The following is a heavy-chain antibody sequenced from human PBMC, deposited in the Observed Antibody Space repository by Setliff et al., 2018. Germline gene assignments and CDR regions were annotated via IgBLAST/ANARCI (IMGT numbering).Heavy chain of an antibody. V-gene: IGHV1-3*01. Sequence: ASVKVSCKASGYTFTSYAMHWVRQAPGQRLEWMGWINAGNGNTKYSQKFQGRVTITRDTSASTAYMELSGLRSEDTAVYYCATHGGYYYDSSGSFGAYWGQGTLVTVSS. CDR1: GYTFTSYA. D-gene: IGHD3-22*01. J-gene: IGHJ4*02. CDR3: ATHGGYYYDSSGSFGAY. CDR2: INAGNGNT.